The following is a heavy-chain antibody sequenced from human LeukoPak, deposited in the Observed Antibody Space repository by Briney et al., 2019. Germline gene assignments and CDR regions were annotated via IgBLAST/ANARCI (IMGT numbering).Heavy chain of an antibody. J-gene: IGHJ5*01. D-gene: IGHD5-18*01. CDR3: ARSWTQPS. V-gene: IGHV3-21*06. CDR1: GFSFSGYS. CDR2: ISSNMNYK. Sequence: GGSPRLSCAASGFSFSGYSMNWVRQAPGKGLEWVSSISSNMNYKYYSDSVKGRFTISRDNAKSSVYLQMNSLRVEDSAVYYCARSWTQPSWGHGTLVTVSS.